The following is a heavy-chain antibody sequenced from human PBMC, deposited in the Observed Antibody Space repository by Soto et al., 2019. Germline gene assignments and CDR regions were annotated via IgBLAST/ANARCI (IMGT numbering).Heavy chain of an antibody. CDR2: IDWDDDK. J-gene: IGHJ6*02. CDR1: GFSLSTSGMC. V-gene: IGHV2-70*11. D-gene: IGHD4-17*01. Sequence: SGPTLVNPTQTLTLTCTFSGFSLSTSGMCVSWIRQPPGKALEWLARIDWDDDKYYSTSLKTRLTISKDTSKNQVVLTMTNMEPVDTATYYCARSPTVTNERLYYYGMDVWGQGTTVTVSS. CDR3: ARSPTVTNERLYYYGMDV.